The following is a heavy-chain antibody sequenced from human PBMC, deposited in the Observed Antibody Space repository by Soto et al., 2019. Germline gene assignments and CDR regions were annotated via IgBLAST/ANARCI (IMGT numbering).Heavy chain of an antibody. Sequence: SETLSLTCAVYGGSFSGYYWSWIRQPPGKGLEWIGEINHSGSTNYNPSLKSRVTISVDTSKNQFSLKLSSVTAADTAVYYCARGRYFGGFDYWGQGTLVTVSS. V-gene: IGHV4-34*01. CDR3: ARGRYFGGFDY. D-gene: IGHD3-9*01. J-gene: IGHJ4*02. CDR2: INHSGST. CDR1: GGSFSGYY.